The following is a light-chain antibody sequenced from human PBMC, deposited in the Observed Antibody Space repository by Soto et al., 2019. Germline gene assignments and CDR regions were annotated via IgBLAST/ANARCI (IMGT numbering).Light chain of an antibody. CDR3: QQSYSTPYT. CDR1: QSISSY. Sequence: DIQMTQSPSSLSASVGDRVTITCRASQSISSYLNWYQQKPGKAPKLLIYAASSLQSGLPSRFSGSGSGTDFTPTISSLQPEDFATYYCQQSYSTPYTFGQGTKLEIK. CDR2: AAS. V-gene: IGKV1-39*01. J-gene: IGKJ2*01.